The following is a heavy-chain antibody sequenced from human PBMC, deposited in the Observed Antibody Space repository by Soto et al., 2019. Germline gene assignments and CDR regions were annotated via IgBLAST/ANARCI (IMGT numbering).Heavy chain of an antibody. J-gene: IGHJ3*02. CDR3: ARGASMVRGVILDAFDI. V-gene: IGHV1-3*01. CDR1: GYTFTSYA. D-gene: IGHD3-10*01. Sequence: ASVKVSCKASGYTFTSYAMHWVRQAPGQRLEWMGWINAGNGNTKYSQKFQGRVTITRDTSASTAYMELSSLRSEDTAVYYCARGASMVRGVILDAFDIWGQGTMVTVSS. CDR2: INAGNGNT.